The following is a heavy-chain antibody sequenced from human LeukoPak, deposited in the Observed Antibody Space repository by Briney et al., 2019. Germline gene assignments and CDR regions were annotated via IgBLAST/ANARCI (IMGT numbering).Heavy chain of an antibody. CDR3: VRPRRTGFNYYFDF. CDR2: IYYTGTT. Sequence: RPSETLSLTCTVSGGSISSYYWGWIRQPPGKGLEWIATIYYTGTTSYNPSLRSRVATSIDTSKNQFSLNLTSVTAADTALYYCVRPRRTGFNYYFDFWAQGTLVTVSS. D-gene: IGHD5-24*01. V-gene: IGHV4-39*01. J-gene: IGHJ4*02. CDR1: GGSISSYY.